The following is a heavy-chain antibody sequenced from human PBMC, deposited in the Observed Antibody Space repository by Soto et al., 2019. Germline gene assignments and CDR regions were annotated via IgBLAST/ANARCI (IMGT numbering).Heavy chain of an antibody. CDR2: IYWDDDK. CDR1: GFSLSSTRMA. D-gene: IGHD6-19*01. V-gene: IGHV2-5*02. J-gene: IGHJ4*02. CDR3: AHIVVAGLGYYFDY. Sequence: QITLKESGPTLVKPTQTLTLTCTFSGFSLSSTRMAVGWIRQPPGKALEWLALIYWDDDKRYSPFLKSRLTITQATSKHQVVLTMSNMDPVDTARYYCAHIVVAGLGYYFDYWGQGTLVTVSS.